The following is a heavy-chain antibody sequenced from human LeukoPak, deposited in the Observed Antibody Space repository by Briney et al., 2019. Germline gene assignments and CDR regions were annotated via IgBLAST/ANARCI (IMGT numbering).Heavy chain of an antibody. V-gene: IGHV5-51*01. CDR1: GYTFTNYW. CDR3: ARGFAD. Sequence: GESLRISCKGSGYTFTNYWVGWVRQMPGKGLEWMGIINRGDSDARYSPSFQGLVIISVDRSIDTAYLQWSSLKATDTAMYYCARGFADWGQGTLVTVSS. J-gene: IGHJ4*02. CDR2: INRGDSDA.